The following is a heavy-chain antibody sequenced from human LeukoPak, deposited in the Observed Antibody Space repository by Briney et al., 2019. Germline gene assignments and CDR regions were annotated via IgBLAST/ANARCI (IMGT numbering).Heavy chain of an antibody. Sequence: GGSLRLSCAASGFTFSSYWMHWVRHAPGKGLVWVSRINSDGSSTSYADSVKGRFTISRDNAKNTLYLQMNSLRAEDTALYYCAGGFNRVAAAGPDYWGQGTLVTVSS. CDR3: AGGFNRVAAAGPDY. J-gene: IGHJ4*02. CDR1: GFTFSSYW. D-gene: IGHD6-13*01. CDR2: INSDGSST. V-gene: IGHV3-74*01.